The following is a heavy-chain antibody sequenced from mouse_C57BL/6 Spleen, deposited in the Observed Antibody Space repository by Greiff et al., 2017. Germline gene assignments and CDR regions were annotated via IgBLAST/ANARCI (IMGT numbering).Heavy chain of an antibody. CDR1: GYSFTGYY. Sequence: EVQLQQSGPELVKPGASVKISCKASGYSFTGYYMNWVKQSPEKSLEWIGEINPSTGGTTYNQKFKAKATLTVDKSSSTAYMQLKSLTSEDSAVYYCARDYVRNYFDYWGQGTTLTVSS. D-gene: IGHD1-1*01. J-gene: IGHJ2*01. V-gene: IGHV1-42*01. CDR3: ARDYVRNYFDY. CDR2: INPSTGGT.